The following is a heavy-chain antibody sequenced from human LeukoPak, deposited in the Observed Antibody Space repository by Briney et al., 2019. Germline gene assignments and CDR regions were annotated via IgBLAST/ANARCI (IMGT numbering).Heavy chain of an antibody. Sequence: GGSLRLSCAASGFTLSSYVMSWVRQAPGKGLEWVSSISDTGGDTYYTDSVKGRFTISRDNSKNTLYLQMNSLRAEDTAVYYCAKDRIRGDSYWGQGTLVTVSS. CDR3: AKDRIRGDSY. CDR2: ISDTGGDT. J-gene: IGHJ4*02. D-gene: IGHD3-16*01. CDR1: GFTLSSYV. V-gene: IGHV3-23*01.